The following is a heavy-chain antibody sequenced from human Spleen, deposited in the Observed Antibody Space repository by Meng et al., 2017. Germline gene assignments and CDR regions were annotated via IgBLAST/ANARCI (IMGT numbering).Heavy chain of an antibody. CDR3: AANRDGFDP. CDR2: MYYSGST. V-gene: IGHV4-31*03. J-gene: IGHJ5*02. Sequence: VELQAAGPGLVQPSQTLSLTCTVSGGSISSGGYYWSWIRQHPGKGLEWIGHMYYSGSTYYNPSLKSRVTISVDTSQNQFSLKLRSVTAADTAVYYCAANRDGFDPWGQGTLVTVSS. CDR1: GGSISSGGYY.